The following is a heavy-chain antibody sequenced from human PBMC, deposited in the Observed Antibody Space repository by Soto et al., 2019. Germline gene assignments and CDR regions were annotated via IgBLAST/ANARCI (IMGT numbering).Heavy chain of an antibody. CDR1: GFTFSDHY. Sequence: EVQLAESGGGLVQPGGSLRLSCAVSGFTFSDHYMDWVRQVPGKGLEWVARTRNKANSFTTEYAASVKGRFTISRDESRSALCLQMNSLKAEDTAVYYCTRGGSGSGPFCFDYWGQGTLVTVSS. V-gene: IGHV3-72*01. CDR3: TRGGSGSGPFCFDY. J-gene: IGHJ4*02. D-gene: IGHD3-10*01. CDR2: TRNKANSFTT.